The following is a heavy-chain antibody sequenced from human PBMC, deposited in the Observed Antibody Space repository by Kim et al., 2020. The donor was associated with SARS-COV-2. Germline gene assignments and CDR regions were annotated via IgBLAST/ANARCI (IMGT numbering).Heavy chain of an antibody. CDR2: ISWNSGSI. J-gene: IGHJ6*02. CDR3: AKDSARYYGSGRHPGYYYYGMDV. D-gene: IGHD3-10*01. CDR1: GFTFGDYA. Sequence: GGSLRLSCAASGFTFGDYAMHWVRQAPGKGLEWVSGISWNSGSIGYADSVKGRFTISRDNAKNSLYLQMNSLRAEDTALYYCAKDSARYYGSGRHPGYYYYGMDVWGQGTTVTVSS. V-gene: IGHV3-9*01.